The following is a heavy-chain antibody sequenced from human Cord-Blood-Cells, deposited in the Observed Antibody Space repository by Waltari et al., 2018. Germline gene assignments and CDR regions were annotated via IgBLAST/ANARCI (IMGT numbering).Heavy chain of an antibody. J-gene: IGHJ4*02. CDR3: ARDPNWNYVDY. Sequence: QVQLQESGPGLVKPSETLSLSCAVFGYSISSGYYWGWLRQPPGKGLEWIGRIYHGGCTSYHPALKCRVTISVDTSKNQFSQRLSSVTAAGTAVYYCARDPNWNYVDYWGQGTLVTVSS. V-gene: IGHV4-38-2*02. CDR2: IYHGGCT. CDR1: GYSISSGYY. D-gene: IGHD3-3*01.